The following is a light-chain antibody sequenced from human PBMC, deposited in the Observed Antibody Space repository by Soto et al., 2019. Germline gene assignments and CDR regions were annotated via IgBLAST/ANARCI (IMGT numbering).Light chain of an antibody. CDR2: SIS. J-gene: IGKJ2*01. CDR1: QGVLNS. V-gene: IGKV1-9*01. Sequence: IHVTQSPSILSASVGDSVTITCRTSQGVLNSFAWYQQKSGKAPRLLIYSISSLTSGVPSRFSGSGSGAEFTLTITNLQPEDFATYFRQQLYTYPHTFGLGTQLQI. CDR3: QQLYTYPHT.